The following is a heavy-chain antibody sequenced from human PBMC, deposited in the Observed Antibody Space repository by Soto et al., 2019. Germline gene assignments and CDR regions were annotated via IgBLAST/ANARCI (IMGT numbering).Heavy chain of an antibody. CDR1: GGSFSGYY. J-gene: IGHJ4*02. D-gene: IGHD1-26*01. Sequence: QVQLQQWGAGLLKPSETLSLTCAVYGGSFSGYYWSWILQPPGKGLEWIGEINHSRNTKYNPSLKSRVTISVDTSKNQFSLKLSSVTAADTAVYYCARGEWGHFDYWGQGTLVTVSS. CDR2: INHSRNT. V-gene: IGHV4-34*01. CDR3: ARGEWGHFDY.